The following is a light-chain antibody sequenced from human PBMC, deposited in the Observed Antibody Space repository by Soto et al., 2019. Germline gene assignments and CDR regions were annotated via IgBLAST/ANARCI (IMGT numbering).Light chain of an antibody. Sequence: EIVLTQSPGTLSLSPGERATLSCRASQSVSSSYLAWYQQKPGQAPRLLIYGASSRATGIPDRFSGSGSGTXXXXXXXXXEPEDFAVYXXQQYGSSPWTFGQGTKVEIK. CDR1: QSVSSSY. CDR2: GAS. CDR3: QQYGSSPWT. J-gene: IGKJ1*01. V-gene: IGKV3-20*01.